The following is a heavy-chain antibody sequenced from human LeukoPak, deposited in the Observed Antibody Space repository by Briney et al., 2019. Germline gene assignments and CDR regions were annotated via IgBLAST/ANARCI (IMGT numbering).Heavy chain of an antibody. CDR1: GGSFSGYY. V-gene: IGHV4-34*01. CDR2: INHSGST. Sequence: SETLSLTCAVYGGSFSGYYWSWIRQPPGKGLEWIGEINHSGSTNYNPSLKSRVTISVDTSKNQFSLKLSSVTAADTAVYYCARASYYYGSGSYYVDYWGQGTRVTVSS. CDR3: ARASYYYGSGSYYVDY. J-gene: IGHJ4*02. D-gene: IGHD3-10*01.